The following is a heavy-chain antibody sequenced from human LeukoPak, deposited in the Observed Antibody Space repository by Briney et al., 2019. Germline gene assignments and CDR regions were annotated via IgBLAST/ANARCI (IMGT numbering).Heavy chain of an antibody. CDR3: ARGYSSSWPYNWFDP. Sequence: GASVKVSCKASGYTFTGYYMHWVRQAPGQGLEWMGWINPNSGGTNYAQKFQGRVTMTRDTSISTAYMELSRLRSDDTAVYYCARGYSSSWPYNWFDPWGQGTLVTVSS. CDR1: GYTFTGYY. V-gene: IGHV1-2*02. CDR2: INPNSGGT. J-gene: IGHJ5*02. D-gene: IGHD6-13*01.